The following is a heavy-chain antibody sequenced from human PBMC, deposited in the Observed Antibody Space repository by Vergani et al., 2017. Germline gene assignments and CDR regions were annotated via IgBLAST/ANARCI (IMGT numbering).Heavy chain of an antibody. CDR2: IYYSGST. Sequence: QVQLQESGPGLVKPSQTLSLTCTVSGGSISSGGYYWSWIRQHPGKGLEWIGYIYYSGSTYYNPSLKRRGSISVDTSKNKFSLMLSSVTSADPAVYYCAATGDCSSTSSYFWYWFDPWGQGTLVTVSS. V-gene: IGHV4-31*03. CDR1: GGSISSGGYY. J-gene: IGHJ5*02. D-gene: IGHD2-2*01. CDR3: AATGDCSSTSSYFWYWFDP.